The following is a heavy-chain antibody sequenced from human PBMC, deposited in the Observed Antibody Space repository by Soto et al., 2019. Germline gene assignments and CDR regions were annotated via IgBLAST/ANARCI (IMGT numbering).Heavy chain of an antibody. Sequence: NPSETLALTCTVSGGSISSYYWSWIRQPPGKGLEWIGYIYYSGSTNYNPSLKSRVTISVDTSKNQFSLKLSSVTAADTAVYYCARDRDLGVFDYWGQGTLVTVSS. CDR1: GGSISSYY. D-gene: IGHD3-10*01. CDR2: IYYSGST. J-gene: IGHJ4*02. CDR3: ARDRDLGVFDY. V-gene: IGHV4-59*01.